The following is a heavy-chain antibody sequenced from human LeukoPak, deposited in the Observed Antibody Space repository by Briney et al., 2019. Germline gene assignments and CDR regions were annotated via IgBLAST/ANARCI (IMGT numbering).Heavy chain of an antibody. CDR3: ARDSIFGANMNWFDP. J-gene: IGHJ5*02. CDR1: GYTFTGYC. D-gene: IGHD3-3*01. CDR2: INPNSGGT. V-gene: IGHV1-2*02. Sequence: ASVKVSCKASGYTFTGYCMHWVRQAPGQGLEWMGWINPNSGGTNYAQKFQGRVTMTRDTSISTAYMELSRLRSDDTAVYYCARDSIFGANMNWFDPWGQGTLVTVSS.